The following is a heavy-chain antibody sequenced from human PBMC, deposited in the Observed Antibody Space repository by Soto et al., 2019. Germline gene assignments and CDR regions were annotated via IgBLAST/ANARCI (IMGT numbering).Heavy chain of an antibody. D-gene: IGHD3-10*01. J-gene: IGHJ4*02. CDR2: IYYSGST. CDR3: ARDPISQGPGSVTY. CDR1: GGSVSSGSYY. Sequence: SETLSLTCTVSGGSVSSGSYYWSWIRQPPGKGLEWIGYIYYSGSTNYNPSLKSRVTISVDTSKNQFSLKLSSVTAADTAVYYCARDPISQGPGSVTYWGQGTLVTVSS. V-gene: IGHV4-61*01.